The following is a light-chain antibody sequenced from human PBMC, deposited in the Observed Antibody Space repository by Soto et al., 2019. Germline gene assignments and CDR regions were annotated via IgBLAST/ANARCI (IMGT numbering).Light chain of an antibody. Sequence: EIVLTQSPGTLSLSPGERATLSCRASQSVSGSFLAWHQQKPGQAPRLLICGASSRATGIPDRFSGSGSGTDFTLTISRLEPEDFAVYYCQQYGSSPRTFGQGTKVEIK. CDR3: QQYGSSPRT. CDR1: QSVSGSF. V-gene: IGKV3-20*01. J-gene: IGKJ1*01. CDR2: GAS.